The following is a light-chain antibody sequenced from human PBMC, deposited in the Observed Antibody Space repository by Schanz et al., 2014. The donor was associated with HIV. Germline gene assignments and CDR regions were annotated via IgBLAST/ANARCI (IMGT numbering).Light chain of an antibody. CDR2: EST. J-gene: IGLJ3*02. CDR3: CSSAGSSTFEV. CDR1: SSDVGNYNL. V-gene: IGLV2-23*03. Sequence: QSALTQPRSVSGSPGQSVTISCTGSSSDVGNYNLVSWYQQYPGKAPKLMIYESTKRPSGVSNRFSGSKSGNTASLTISGLQAEDEADYYCCSSAGSSTFEVFGGGTKLTVL.